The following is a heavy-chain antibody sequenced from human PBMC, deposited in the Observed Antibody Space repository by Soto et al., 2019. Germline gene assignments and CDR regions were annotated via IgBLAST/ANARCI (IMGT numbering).Heavy chain of an antibody. CDR1: GFTFRNAW. CDR2: IKSKSDNGTA. D-gene: IGHD3-3*01. V-gene: IGHV3-15*01. Sequence: EVQLVESGGGLVKPGGSLRLSCAASGFTFRNAWMSWVRQFPGKGLEWVGRIKSKSDNGTADHAAPVTGRFTISRDDSKNMLYLQMNSLKTEDTAVYYCTTPKFWSCVDCWGQGALVTVSS. J-gene: IGHJ4*02. CDR3: TTPKFWSCVDC.